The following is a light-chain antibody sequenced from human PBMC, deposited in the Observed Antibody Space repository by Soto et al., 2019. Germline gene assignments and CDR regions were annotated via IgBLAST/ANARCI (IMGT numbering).Light chain of an antibody. CDR2: AAS. V-gene: IGKV1D-16*02. Sequence: DIQMTPSPSTLSASVGDRVTVTCRTRRVGSSWLAWYQQKPGQAPRLLIYAASTWQTGVPSRFSGGGSGTDFTLTITSLQPEDFAAYYCQQYDVYPSTFGEGTKVDIK. CDR3: QQYDVYPST. CDR1: RVGSSW. J-gene: IGKJ4*01.